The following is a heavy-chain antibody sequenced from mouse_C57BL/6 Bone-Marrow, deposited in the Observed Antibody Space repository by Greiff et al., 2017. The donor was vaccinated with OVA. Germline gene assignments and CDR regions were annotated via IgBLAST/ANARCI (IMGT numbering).Heavy chain of an antibody. CDR1: GFTFSDYG. CDR3: AKGGYSNYNYAMDY. D-gene: IGHD2-5*01. CDR2: ISSGSSTI. V-gene: IGHV5-17*01. Sequence: EVQGVESGGGLVKPGGSLKLSCAASGFTFSDYGMHWVRQAPEKGLEWVAYISSGSSTIYYADTVKGRFTISRDNAKNTLFLQMTSLRSEDTAMYYGAKGGYSNYNYAMDYWGQGTSVTVSS. J-gene: IGHJ4*01.